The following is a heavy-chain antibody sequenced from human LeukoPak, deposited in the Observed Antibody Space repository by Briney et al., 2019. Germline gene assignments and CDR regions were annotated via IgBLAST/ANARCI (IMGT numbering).Heavy chain of an antibody. V-gene: IGHV1-69*06. J-gene: IGHJ6*03. CDR1: GYTFTGYY. Sequence: SVKVSCKASGYTFTGYYMHWVRQAPGQGLEWMGGIIPIFGTANYAQKFQGRVTITADKSTSTAYMELSSLRSVDTAVYYCARAGYYYGSGSYYVSDRYYYMDVWGKGTTVTVSS. D-gene: IGHD3-10*01. CDR2: IIPIFGTA. CDR3: ARAGYYYGSGSYYVSDRYYYMDV.